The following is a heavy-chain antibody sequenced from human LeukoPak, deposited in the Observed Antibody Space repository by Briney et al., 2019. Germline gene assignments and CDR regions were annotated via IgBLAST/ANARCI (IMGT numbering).Heavy chain of an antibody. V-gene: IGHV1-8*01. J-gene: IGHJ6*03. D-gene: IGHD3-10*01. CDR3: ARARYYYGSGSYFYYYYYYMDV. Sequence: ASVKVSCKASGYTFTSYDINWVRQATGQGLEWMGWMNPNSGNTGYAQKFQGRVTMTRNTSISTAYMELSSLRSEDTAVYYCARARYYYGSGSYFYYYYYYMDVWGKGTTVTISS. CDR1: GYTFTSYD. CDR2: MNPNSGNT.